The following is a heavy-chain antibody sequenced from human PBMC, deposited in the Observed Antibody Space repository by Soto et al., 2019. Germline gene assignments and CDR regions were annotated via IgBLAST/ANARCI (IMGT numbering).Heavy chain of an antibody. CDR1: GYTFTSYG. CDR3: ARESRDGYNSLDY. V-gene: IGHV1-18*01. CDR2: ISAYNGNT. D-gene: IGHD5-12*01. J-gene: IGHJ4*02. Sequence: ASVKVSCKASGYTFTSYGISWVRQAPGQGLEWMGWISAYNGNTNDAQKRQGRVTMTTDTSTSTAYMELRSLRSDDTAVYYCARESRDGYNSLDYWGQGTLVXVSS.